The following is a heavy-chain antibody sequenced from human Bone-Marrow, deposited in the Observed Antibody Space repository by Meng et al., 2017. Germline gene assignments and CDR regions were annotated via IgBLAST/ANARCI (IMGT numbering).Heavy chain of an antibody. CDR1: GITFSSYA. Sequence: GQVVECGGGVVQPGRSLRLSCAASGITFSSYAMHWVRQAPGKGLEWVAVISYDGSNKYYADSVKGRFTISRDNSKNTLYLQMNSLRAEDTAVYYCARDLIAAAESFGWFDPWGQGTLVTVSS. V-gene: IGHV3-30*04. CDR3: ARDLIAAAESFGWFDP. D-gene: IGHD6-13*01. CDR2: ISYDGSNK. J-gene: IGHJ5*02.